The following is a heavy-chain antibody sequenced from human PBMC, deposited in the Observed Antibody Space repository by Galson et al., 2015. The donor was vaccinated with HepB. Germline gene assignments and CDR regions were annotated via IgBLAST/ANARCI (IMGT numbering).Heavy chain of an antibody. D-gene: IGHD3-16*01. Sequence: SLRLSCAASGFSFSTYGMHWVSQAPGKGLEWVAVSWYDGSREYYADSVKGRFTISRDNSKNTLYLQMNSLRAEDTGVYYCARGSRVRDPDVDYYYMDVWGKGTTVTVSS. J-gene: IGHJ6*03. CDR2: SWYDGSRE. CDR1: GFSFSTYG. CDR3: ARGSRVRDPDVDYYYMDV. V-gene: IGHV3-33*01.